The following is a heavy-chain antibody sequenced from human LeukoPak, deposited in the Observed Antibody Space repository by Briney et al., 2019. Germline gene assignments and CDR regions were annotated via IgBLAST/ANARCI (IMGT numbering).Heavy chain of an antibody. CDR3: ARDVESGSGSYYFGY. J-gene: IGHJ4*02. CDR2: IYYSGST. V-gene: IGHV4-31*03. Sequence: PSETLSLTCTVSGGSISSGGYYWSWIRRHPGKGLEWIGYIYYSGSTYYNPSLKSRVTISVDTSKNQFSLKLSSVTAADTAVYYCARDVESGSGSYYFGYWGQGTLVTVSS. D-gene: IGHD3-10*01. CDR1: GGSISSGGYY.